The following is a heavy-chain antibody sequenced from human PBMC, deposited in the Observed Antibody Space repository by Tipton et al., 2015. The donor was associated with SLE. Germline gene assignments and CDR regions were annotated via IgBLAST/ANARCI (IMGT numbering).Heavy chain of an antibody. V-gene: IGHV3-23*01. D-gene: IGHD6-6*01. CDR3: AKEAEYSSFFDY. J-gene: IGHJ4*02. CDR2: ISGSGGST. Sequence: GSLRLSCAASGFTFSSYSMNWVRQAPGKGLEWVSAISGSGGSTYYADSVKGRFTISRDNSKNTLYLQMNSLRAEDTAVYYCAKEAEYSSFFDYWGQGTLVTVSS. CDR1: GFTFSSYS.